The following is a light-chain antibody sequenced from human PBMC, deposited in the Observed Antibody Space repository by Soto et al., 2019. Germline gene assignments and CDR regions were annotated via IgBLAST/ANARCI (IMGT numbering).Light chain of an antibody. J-gene: IGKJ5*01. V-gene: IGKV3-20*01. CDR2: DTS. CDR1: QSVSSTY. Sequence: EIVLTQSPGTLSLSPGERATLSCRASQSVSSTYLIWYQQKPGQAPRLLIYDTSNRATGIPARFSGSGSGTDFTLTISRLEPEDFAVYYCQQYSTSPTFGEGTRLEIK. CDR3: QQYSTSPT.